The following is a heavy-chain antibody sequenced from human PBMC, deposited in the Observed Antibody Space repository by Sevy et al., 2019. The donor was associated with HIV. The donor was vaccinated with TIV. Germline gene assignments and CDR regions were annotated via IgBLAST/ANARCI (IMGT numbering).Heavy chain of an antibody. CDR3: ARHGGLVDRGFDY. Sequence: SETLSLTCIVSGGSIGRNSYDWGWIRQSPGKGLEWIGSIFFSGRTNYATSLKSRVTISVDKSKNQLSLQMRSVTATDTALYYCARHGGLVDRGFDYWCQGTLVTVSS. CDR2: IFFSGRT. D-gene: IGHD3-10*01. J-gene: IGHJ4*02. CDR1: GGSIGRNSYD. V-gene: IGHV4-39*01.